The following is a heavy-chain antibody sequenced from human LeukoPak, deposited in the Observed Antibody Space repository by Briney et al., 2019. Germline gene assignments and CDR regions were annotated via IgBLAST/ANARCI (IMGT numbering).Heavy chain of an antibody. CDR1: GGSISSHY. CDR2: IYYSGST. D-gene: IGHD3-10*01. J-gene: IGHJ3*02. V-gene: IGHV4-59*11. CDR3: ARGPGSYYDDLYAFDI. Sequence: SETLSLTCTVSGGSISSHYWSWIRQPPGKGLEWIGYIYYSGSTNYNPSLKSRVTISVDTSKNQFSLKLSSVTAADTAVYYCARGPGSYYDDLYAFDIWGQGTMVTVSS.